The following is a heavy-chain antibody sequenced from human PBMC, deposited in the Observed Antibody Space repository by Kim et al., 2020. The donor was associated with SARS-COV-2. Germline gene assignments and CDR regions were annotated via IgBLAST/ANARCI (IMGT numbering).Heavy chain of an antibody. D-gene: IGHD6-19*01. CDR3: ALGEQWRRNKKFDY. J-gene: IGHJ4*02. CDR1: GGSISSSSYY. Sequence: SETLSLTCTVSGGSISSSSYYWGWIRQPPGKGLEWIGSIYYSGSTYYNPSLKSRVTISVDTSKNQFSLKLSSVTAADTAVYYCALGEQWRRNKKFDYWGQGTLVTVSS. V-gene: IGHV4-39*01. CDR2: IYYSGST.